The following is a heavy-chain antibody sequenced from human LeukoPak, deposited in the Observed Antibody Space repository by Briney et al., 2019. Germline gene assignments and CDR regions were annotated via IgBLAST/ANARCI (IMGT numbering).Heavy chain of an antibody. D-gene: IGHD6-13*01. CDR3: ARDDIIAAAGGWFDP. J-gene: IGHJ5*02. CDR2: ISPYNGDT. Sequence: GASVKVSCEASGYSFILHGISWVRQAPGEGLEWMGWISPYNGDTNYAQKFQGRVTITADESTSTAYMELSSLRSEDTAVYYCARDDIIAAAGGWFDPWGQGTLVTVSS. CDR1: GYSFILHG. V-gene: IGHV1-18*01.